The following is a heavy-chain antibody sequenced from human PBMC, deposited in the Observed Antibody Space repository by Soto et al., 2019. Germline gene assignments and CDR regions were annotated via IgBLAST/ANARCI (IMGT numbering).Heavy chain of an antibody. CDR2: IYYSGSN. CDR1: GCSISSGGYY. V-gene: IGHV4-31*03. Sequence: SETLSLTCTVSGCSISSGGYYWSWLRQHPGKGLEWIGNIYYSGSNYYNPSLKSRVTISVDTSKNQFSLKLSSVTAADTAVYYCARECEYQLLFISACFDPWGQGTLVTVSS. D-gene: IGHD2-2*01. J-gene: IGHJ5*02. CDR3: ARECEYQLLFISACFDP.